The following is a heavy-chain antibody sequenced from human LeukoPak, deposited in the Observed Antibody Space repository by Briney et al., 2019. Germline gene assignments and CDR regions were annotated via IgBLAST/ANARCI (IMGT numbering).Heavy chain of an antibody. Sequence: SETLSLACTVSGGSISTSSYYWNWIRQPPGKGLEWIGSIYYSGSTYYNPSLESRVTISVDTSKNQFSLMLSSVTAADTAVYYCARFSPRAMGNYLDFWGQGTLVTVSS. CDR1: GGSISTSSYY. CDR2: IYYSGST. V-gene: IGHV4-39*07. J-gene: IGHJ4*02. D-gene: IGHD7-27*01. CDR3: ARFSPRAMGNYLDF.